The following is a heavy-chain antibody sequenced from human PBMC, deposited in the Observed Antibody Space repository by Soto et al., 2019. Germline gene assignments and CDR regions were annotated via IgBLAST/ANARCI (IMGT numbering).Heavy chain of an antibody. D-gene: IGHD2-15*01. CDR1: GYTFNAYA. Sequence: QVQLVQSGTEVKKPGASVRISCKASGYTFNAYAIYWVRQAPGQSLEWMGWVNAGLGNTEYAQKFQGRVTITRDTSANTAYMDLTSLTSEDTAVYYCARGGYCSGGRCYIWFDPWGQGILVTVSS. CDR3: ARGGYCSGGRCYIWFDP. V-gene: IGHV1-3*01. J-gene: IGHJ5*02. CDR2: VNAGLGNT.